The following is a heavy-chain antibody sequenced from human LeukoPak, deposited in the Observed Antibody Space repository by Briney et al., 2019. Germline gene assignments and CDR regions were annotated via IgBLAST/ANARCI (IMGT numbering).Heavy chain of an antibody. Sequence: GESLRISCKGSGYSFTSYWIGWVRQMPGKGLEWMGIIYPGDSDTRYSPSFQGQVSISADKSITTAYLQWSSLKASDTAMYYCARVRGGYSFGYDYWGQGTLVTVSS. CDR3: ARVRGGYSFGYDY. CDR1: GYSFTSYW. V-gene: IGHV5-51*01. J-gene: IGHJ4*02. CDR2: IYPGDSDT. D-gene: IGHD5-18*01.